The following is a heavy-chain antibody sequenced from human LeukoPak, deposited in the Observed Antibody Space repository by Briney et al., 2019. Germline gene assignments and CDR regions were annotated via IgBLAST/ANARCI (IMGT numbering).Heavy chain of an antibody. D-gene: IGHD4-11*01. CDR2: IYYSGST. CDR1: GGSISSGGYY. CDR3: ARGPHDYSNYPNYYYYMDV. Sequence: TSQTLSLTCTVSGGSISSGGYYWSWIRQHPGKGLEWIGYIYYSGSTYYNPSLKSRVTISVDTSKNQFSLKLSSVTAADTAVYYCARGPHDYSNYPNYYYYMDVWGKGTTVTVSS. J-gene: IGHJ6*03. V-gene: IGHV4-31*03.